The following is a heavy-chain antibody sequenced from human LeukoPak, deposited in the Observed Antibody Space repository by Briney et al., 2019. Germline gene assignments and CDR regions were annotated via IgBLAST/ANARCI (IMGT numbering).Heavy chain of an antibody. Sequence: PGGSLRLSCAASGFTFSSYEMNWVRQAPGKGLEWVSYISSSGSTIYYADSVKGRFTISRDNAKNSLYLQMNSLRAEDTAVYYCARQRGSWSDDYWGQGTLVTVSS. D-gene: IGHD1-26*01. CDR1: GFTFSSYE. CDR3: ARQRGSWSDDY. J-gene: IGHJ4*02. V-gene: IGHV3-48*03. CDR2: ISSSGSTI.